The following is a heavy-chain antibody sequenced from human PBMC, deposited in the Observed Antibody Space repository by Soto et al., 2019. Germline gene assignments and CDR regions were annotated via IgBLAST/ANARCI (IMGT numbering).Heavy chain of an antibody. D-gene: IGHD3-22*01. J-gene: IGHJ3*02. Sequence: GGSLRLSCAASGFTFSSYGMHWVRQAPGKGLEWVAVISYDGSNKYYADSVKGRFTISRDNSKNTLYLQMNSLRAEDTAVYYCAKPFYDSSGYFPSAFDIWGQGTMVTVSS. CDR2: ISYDGSNK. V-gene: IGHV3-30*18. CDR3: AKPFYDSSGYFPSAFDI. CDR1: GFTFSSYG.